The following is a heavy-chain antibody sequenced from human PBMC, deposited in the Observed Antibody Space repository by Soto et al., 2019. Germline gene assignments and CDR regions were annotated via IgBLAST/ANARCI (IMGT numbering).Heavy chain of an antibody. V-gene: IGHV1-3*01. J-gene: IGHJ6*02. CDR3: ARDQGDQWLTMDV. D-gene: IGHD6-19*01. Sequence: GASMKVSCKASGYTFIHYTIHWVRQAPGHRLEWMGWINGGSGNTKYSQKFQGRLTITRDTSATTAYMQLGSLTSEDTAVYYCARDQGDQWLTMDVWGQGTTVTVSS. CDR2: INGGSGNT. CDR1: GYTFIHYT.